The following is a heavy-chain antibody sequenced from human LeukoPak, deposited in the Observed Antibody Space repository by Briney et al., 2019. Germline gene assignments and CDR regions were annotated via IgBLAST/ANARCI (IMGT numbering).Heavy chain of an antibody. CDR3: ARRRLRYGMDV. CDR1: GYGFTSYW. J-gene: IGHJ6*02. V-gene: IGHV5-51*01. Sequence: GGSLQISFKGSGYGFTSYWIGWVRQMPGKGLEWMGIIYPGDSDTRYSPSFQGQVTISADKSISTAYLQWSSLKASDTAMYYCARRRLRYGMDVWGQGTTVTVSS. D-gene: IGHD5-12*01. CDR2: IYPGDSDT.